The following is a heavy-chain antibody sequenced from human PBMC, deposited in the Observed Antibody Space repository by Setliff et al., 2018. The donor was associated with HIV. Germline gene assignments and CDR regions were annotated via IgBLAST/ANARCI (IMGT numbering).Heavy chain of an antibody. Sequence: SETLSLTCTVSGDSISSSSHYWGWIRQPPGKGLEWIGSIYYSGTTYYNPSLRGRVTISVDRSRNQFSLTLNSVTAADTATYYCASRGIVVVTMSMPDEFFVHWGHGTLVTVSS. CDR3: ASRGIVVVTMSMPDEFFVH. CDR1: GDSISSSSHY. D-gene: IGHD2-21*02. CDR2: IYYSGTT. J-gene: IGHJ1*01. V-gene: IGHV4-39*01.